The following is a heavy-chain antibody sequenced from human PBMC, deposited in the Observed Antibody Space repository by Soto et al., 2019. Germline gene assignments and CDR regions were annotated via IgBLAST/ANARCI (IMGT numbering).Heavy chain of an antibody. CDR2: ISGSGGST. CDR3: ATTAVYSSSWYGYYFDY. V-gene: IGHV3-23*01. D-gene: IGHD6-13*01. J-gene: IGHJ4*02. CDR1: GFTFSSYA. Sequence: QPGGSLRLSCAASGFTFSSYAMSWVRQAPGKGLEWVSAISGSGGSTYYADSVKGRFTITRDNSKNTLYLQMNSLRAEDTAVYYCATTAVYSSSWYGYYFDYWGQGTLVTVSS.